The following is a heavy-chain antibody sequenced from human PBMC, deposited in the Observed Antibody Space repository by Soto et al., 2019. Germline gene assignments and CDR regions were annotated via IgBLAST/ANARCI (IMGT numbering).Heavy chain of an antibody. V-gene: IGHV4-59*01. CDR1: GGSISSYY. J-gene: IGHJ5*02. Sequence: QVQLQESGPGRVKPSETLSLTCTVSGGSISSYYCSLIRQPPGKGLELIGYIYYSGSTNYNPSLKSRVTISVDTSKNQFALKLSYVTDAATAVYYCARTSVLVPHWFDPWGHGTLVTVSS. CDR3: ARTSVLVPHWFDP. D-gene: IGHD3-3*02. CDR2: IYYSGST.